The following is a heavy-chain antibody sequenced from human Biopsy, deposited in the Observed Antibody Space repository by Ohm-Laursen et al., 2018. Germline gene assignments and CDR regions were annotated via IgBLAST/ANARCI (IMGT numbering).Heavy chain of an antibody. V-gene: IGHV1-69*17. J-gene: IGHJ4*02. Sequence: GSSVKVSCKASGGTFSNYAIRWVRQAPGEGLEWMGGIIAVSGLVNYAPKFQGRVSITADKSTTTAYMELSNLKSEDTAVYYCATPFQYYDSWGGYPPFDHWGQGTLVTVSS. CDR3: ATPFQYYDSWGGYPPFDH. CDR1: GGTFSNYA. D-gene: IGHD3-3*01. CDR2: IIAVSGLV.